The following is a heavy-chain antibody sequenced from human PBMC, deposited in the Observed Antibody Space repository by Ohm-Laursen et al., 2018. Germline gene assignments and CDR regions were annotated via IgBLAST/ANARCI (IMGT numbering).Heavy chain of an antibody. CDR2: IYSSGST. J-gene: IGHJ3*02. CDR3: ARAKNPYSSADASDI. Sequence: SDTLSLTCTVSGGSISSYYWSWIRQPPGKGLEWIGYIYSSGSTRYNPSLKSRVIISVDTSKNQFSLRLSSVTAADTAVYYCARAKNPYSSADASDIWGQGTMVTVSS. D-gene: IGHD6-25*01. CDR1: GGSISSYY. V-gene: IGHV4-59*07.